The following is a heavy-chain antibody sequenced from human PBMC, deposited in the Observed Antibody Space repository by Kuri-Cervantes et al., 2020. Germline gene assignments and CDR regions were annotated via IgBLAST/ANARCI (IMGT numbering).Heavy chain of an antibody. CDR2: INTGSDDT. V-gene: IGHV1-3*04. CDR3: ATDGYGSGSGDTFDI. CDR1: GYTFTSYS. J-gene: IGHJ3*02. Sequence: ASVKVSCKASGYTFTSYSMHWVRQAPGQRLEWMGWINTGSDDTKYSQKFQGRVTMTEDTSTDTAYMELSSLRSEDTAVYYCATDGYGSGSGDTFDIWGQGTMVTVSS. D-gene: IGHD3-10*01.